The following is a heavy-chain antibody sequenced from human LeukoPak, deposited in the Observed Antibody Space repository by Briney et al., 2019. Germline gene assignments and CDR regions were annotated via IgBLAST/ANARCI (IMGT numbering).Heavy chain of an antibody. V-gene: IGHV3-30-3*01. J-gene: IGHJ5*02. D-gene: IGHD3-3*01. CDR2: ISYDGSNK. CDR3: ARGAYDFWSGYMNVNWFDP. CDR1: GFTFSSCA. Sequence: GRSLRLSCAASGFTFSSCAMHWVRQAPGKGLEWVAVISYDGSNKYYADSVKGRFTISRDNSKNTLYLQMNSLRAEDTAVYYCARGAYDFWSGYMNVNWFDPWGQGTPVTVSS.